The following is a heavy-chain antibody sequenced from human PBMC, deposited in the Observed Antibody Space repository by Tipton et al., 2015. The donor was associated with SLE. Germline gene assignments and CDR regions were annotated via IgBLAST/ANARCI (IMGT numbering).Heavy chain of an antibody. D-gene: IGHD6-19*01. Sequence: SLRLSCEVSRVTLSSYGMHWVRQAPGKGLEWLALIPYDGSKKYYADSVKGRFTISRDNAKNTLYLQMRSLRVEDTGIYYCARAPTISVAGTTDPFGMDVWGPGTRVTVSS. J-gene: IGHJ6*02. CDR1: RVTLSSYG. CDR3: ARAPTISVAGTTDPFGMDV. CDR2: IPYDGSKK. V-gene: IGHV3-30*12.